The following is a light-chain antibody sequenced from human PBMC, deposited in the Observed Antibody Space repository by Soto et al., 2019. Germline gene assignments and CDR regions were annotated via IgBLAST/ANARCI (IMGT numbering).Light chain of an antibody. J-gene: IGKJ1*01. Sequence: EIVITQSIATPSVCAGEKITLSSMASQSASSNLAWYQQKPGQAPRLLIYGASTRASGVPAKFSVIQSGTEITLTIAGSQSEDIPVSYCQQYNTGPRAIGQGLNVDIK. CDR3: QQYNTGPRA. CDR1: QSASSN. V-gene: IGKV3-15*01. CDR2: GAS.